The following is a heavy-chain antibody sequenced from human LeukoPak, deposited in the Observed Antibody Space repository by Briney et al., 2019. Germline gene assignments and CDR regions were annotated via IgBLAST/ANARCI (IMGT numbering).Heavy chain of an antibody. D-gene: IGHD3-22*01. J-gene: IGHJ4*02. Sequence: SETLSLTCTVSGGSISSSSYYWGWIRQPPGKGLEWIGRIYYSGSTYYNPSLKSRVTISVDTSKNQFSLKLSSVTAADTAVYYCARDLYYYDSSGYYIFDYWGQGTLVTVSS. CDR1: GGSISSSSYY. V-gene: IGHV4-39*07. CDR3: ARDLYYYDSSGYYIFDY. CDR2: IYYSGST.